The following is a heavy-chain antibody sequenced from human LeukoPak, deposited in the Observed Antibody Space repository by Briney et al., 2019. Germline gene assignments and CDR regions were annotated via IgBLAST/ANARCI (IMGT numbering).Heavy chain of an antibody. V-gene: IGHV1-18*01. CDR3: ARGGCSSTSCYWTSEPRYMDV. D-gene: IGHD2-2*01. Sequence: GASVKVSCKASGYTFTSYGISWVRQAPGQGLEWMGWISAYNGNTNYAQKLQGRVTMTTDTSTSKAYMELRSLRSDDTAVYYCARGGCSSTSCYWTSEPRYMDVWGEGTTVTVSS. CDR2: ISAYNGNT. CDR1: GYTFTSYG. J-gene: IGHJ6*03.